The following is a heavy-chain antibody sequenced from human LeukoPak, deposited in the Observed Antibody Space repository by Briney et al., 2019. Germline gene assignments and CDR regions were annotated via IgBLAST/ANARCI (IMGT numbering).Heavy chain of an antibody. CDR1: GYTFTGYY. V-gene: IGHV1-2*02. J-gene: IGHJ4*02. CDR3: ARKSGYTYSFDY. CDR2: INPNSGGT. D-gene: IGHD5-18*01. Sequence: ASVKVSCNTSGYTFTGYYMHWVRQAPGQGLEWMGWINPNSGGTNYAQKFQDRVTMTRDTSISTAYMELSSLTSDDTAVYYCARKSGYTYSFDYWGQGALVTVSS.